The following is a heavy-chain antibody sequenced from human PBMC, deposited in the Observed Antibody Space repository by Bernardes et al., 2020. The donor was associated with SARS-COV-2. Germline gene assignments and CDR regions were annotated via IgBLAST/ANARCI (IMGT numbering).Heavy chain of an antibody. CDR1: GFIFNNFG. D-gene: IGHD5-18*01. CDR2: ISYEGSKK. V-gene: IGHV3-30*18. Sequence: GGSLRLSCAASGFIFNNFGIHWVRQAPGKGLEWVAVISYEGSKKYYADSVEGRFTISKDNSKNTVYLEMNSLRPEDTAVYYCAKVQAILWIRPHYSAMDVWGQGTTVAVSS. CDR3: AKVQAILWIRPHYSAMDV. J-gene: IGHJ6*02.